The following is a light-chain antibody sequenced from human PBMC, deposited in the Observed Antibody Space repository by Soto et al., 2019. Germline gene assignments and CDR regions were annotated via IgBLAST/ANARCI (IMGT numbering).Light chain of an antibody. CDR1: QTVRNNY. J-gene: IGKJ4*01. CDR3: QQFSSYQLT. Sequence: DILLTQSPGTLSSSAGERATLSCRASQTVRNNYLAWYQQKPGQAPRLLIYDASSRATGIPARFSGGGSGTDFTLTISRLEPEDFAVYYCQQFSSYQLTFGRGTKLDIK. CDR2: DAS. V-gene: IGKV3-20*01.